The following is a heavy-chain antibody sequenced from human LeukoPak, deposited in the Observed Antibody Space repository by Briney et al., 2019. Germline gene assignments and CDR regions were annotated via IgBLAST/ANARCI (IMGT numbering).Heavy chain of an antibody. D-gene: IGHD3-10*01. V-gene: IGHV4-38-2*02. CDR1: GYSISSGYY. Sequence: SETLSLTCTVSGYSISSGYYWGWIRQPPGKGLEWIGSIYHSGSTYYNPSLKSRVTISVDTSKNQFSLRLTSVTAADTAVYFCVRSLGRYSPYYFDRWGQGNLVTVSS. CDR3: VRSLGRYSPYYFDR. CDR2: IYHSGST. J-gene: IGHJ4*02.